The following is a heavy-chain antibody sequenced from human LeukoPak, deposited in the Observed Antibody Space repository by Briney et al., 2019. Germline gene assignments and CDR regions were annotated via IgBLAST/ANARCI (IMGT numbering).Heavy chain of an antibody. D-gene: IGHD6-13*01. CDR2: IYYSGST. CDR1: GGSISSSSYY. J-gene: IGHJ4*02. V-gene: IGHV4-39*01. CDR3: ASTDGGYSSSPFDY. Sequence: SETLSLTCTVSGGSISSSSYYRGWIRQPPGKGLEWIGSIYYSGSTYYNPSLKSRVTISVYTSKNQFSLKLSSVTAADTAVYYCASTDGGYSSSPFDYWGQGTLVTVSS.